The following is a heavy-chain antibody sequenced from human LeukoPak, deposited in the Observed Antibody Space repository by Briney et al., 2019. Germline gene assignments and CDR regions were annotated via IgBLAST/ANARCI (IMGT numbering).Heavy chain of an antibody. Sequence: GGSLRLSCAASGFTFSDYYMSWIRQAPGKGLEWVSYISSSSSYTNYADSVKGRFTISRDNAKNSLYLQMNSLRAEDTAVYYCARGQYGDPPPGCDYWGQGTLVTVSS. CDR3: ARGQYGDPPPGCDY. CDR2: ISSSSSYT. CDR1: GFTFSDYY. D-gene: IGHD4-17*01. V-gene: IGHV3-11*06. J-gene: IGHJ4*02.